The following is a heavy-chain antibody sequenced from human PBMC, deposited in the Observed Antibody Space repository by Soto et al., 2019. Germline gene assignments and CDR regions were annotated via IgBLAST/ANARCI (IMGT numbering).Heavy chain of an antibody. Sequence: ASVKVSCKASGYTFTSYYMHWVRQAPGQGLEWMGIINPSGGSTSYAQKFQGRVTMTRDTSTSTVYMELSSLRSEDTAVYYCARDGPHRVYYYYGMDVWGQGTTVTVSS. CDR2: INPSGGST. CDR3: ARDGPHRVYYYYGMDV. J-gene: IGHJ6*02. CDR1: GYTFTSYY. D-gene: IGHD2-21*01. V-gene: IGHV1-46*01.